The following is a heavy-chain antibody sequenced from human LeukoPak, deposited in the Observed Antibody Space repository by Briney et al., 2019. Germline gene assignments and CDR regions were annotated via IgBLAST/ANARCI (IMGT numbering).Heavy chain of an antibody. Sequence: SQTLSLTCTVSGGSISSGDYYWSWIRQPPGKGLEWIGYIYYSGSTYYNPSLKSRVTISVDTSKNQFSLKLSFVTAADTAVYYCARVPHYYDSSGYYYPYFDYWGQGTLVTVSS. D-gene: IGHD3-22*01. CDR1: GGSISSGDYY. CDR3: ARVPHYYDSSGYYYPYFDY. V-gene: IGHV4-30-4*08. CDR2: IYYSGST. J-gene: IGHJ4*02.